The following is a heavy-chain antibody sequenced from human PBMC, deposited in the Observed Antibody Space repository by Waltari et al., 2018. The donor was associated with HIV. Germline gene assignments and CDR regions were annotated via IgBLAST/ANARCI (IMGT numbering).Heavy chain of an antibody. CDR2: INQHGNEK. J-gene: IGHJ3*02. V-gene: IGHV3-7*04. CDR1: ALPFGNIW. D-gene: IGHD3-10*01. Sequence: EVQVVESGGGLVLPGGALRRPWAASALPFGNIWRTWVRQAPGKGLEWVANINQHGNEKYYVDSVRGRFTISRDNAKNSLYLQMNSLRAEDTAVYYCARDFTLVRGVDDAFDIWGQGTMVTVSS. CDR3: ARDFTLVRGVDDAFDI.